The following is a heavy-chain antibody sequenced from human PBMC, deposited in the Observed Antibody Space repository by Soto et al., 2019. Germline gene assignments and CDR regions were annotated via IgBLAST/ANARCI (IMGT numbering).Heavy chain of an antibody. CDR3: AKDSSELWLLGY. D-gene: IGHD5-18*01. CDR2: ISGSGGST. V-gene: IGHV3-23*01. J-gene: IGHJ4*02. CDR1: GFTFSSYA. Sequence: SGGSLRLSCAASGFTFSSYAMSWVRQAPGKGLEWVSAISGSGGSTYYADSVKGRFTISRDNSKNTLYLQMNSLRAEGTAVYYCAKDSSELWLLGYWGQGTLVTVSS.